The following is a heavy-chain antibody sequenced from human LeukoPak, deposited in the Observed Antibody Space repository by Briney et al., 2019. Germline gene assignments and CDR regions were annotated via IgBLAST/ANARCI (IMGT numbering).Heavy chain of an antibody. CDR3: ATGRIAARRAYYYYGMDV. D-gene: IGHD6-6*01. Sequence: ASVKVSCKVSGHTLSELSMHWVRQAPGKGLEWMGGFDPDDGVTIYAQRFQGRVIMTEDTSTDMAYMELSSLRSEDTAVYYCATGRIAARRAYYYYGMDVWGQGTTVTVSS. CDR2: FDPDDGVT. V-gene: IGHV1-24*01. CDR1: GHTLSELS. J-gene: IGHJ6*02.